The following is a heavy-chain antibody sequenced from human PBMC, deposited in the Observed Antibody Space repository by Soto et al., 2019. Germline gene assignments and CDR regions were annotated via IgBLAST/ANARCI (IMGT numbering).Heavy chain of an antibody. CDR3: ARGGHVVVVTAAFDY. J-gene: IGHJ4*02. CDR1: GNTFTNYY. D-gene: IGHD2-21*02. Sequence: QVQLMQSGAEVKKPGASVKVSCKASGNTFTNYYIHWVRQAPGQGLEWMGTINPSGGHTTYAQKFLGRVTMTRDTSTSTLYMELTSLRSEDTAVYYCARGGHVVVVTAAFDYWGQGTLATVSS. CDR2: INPSGGHT. V-gene: IGHV1-46*01.